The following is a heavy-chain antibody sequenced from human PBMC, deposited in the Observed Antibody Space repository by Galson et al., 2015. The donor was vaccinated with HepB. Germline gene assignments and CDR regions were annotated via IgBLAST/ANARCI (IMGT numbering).Heavy chain of an antibody. V-gene: IGHV3-23*01. Sequence: SLRLSCAASGFTFSSYAMSWVRQAPGKGLEWVSAISGSALSTYYADSVKGRFIISRDNSKNTLFLQMNSLRAEDTAVYYCAKRAFNYYGSGSYYFFDYWGQGTLVTVSS. CDR3: AKRAFNYYGSGSYYFFDY. D-gene: IGHD3-10*01. J-gene: IGHJ4*02. CDR1: GFTFSSYA. CDR2: ISGSALST.